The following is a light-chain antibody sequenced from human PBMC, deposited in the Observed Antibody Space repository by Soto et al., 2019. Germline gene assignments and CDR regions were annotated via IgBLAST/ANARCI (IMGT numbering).Light chain of an antibody. Sequence: QSVLTQPASVSGSPGQSITISCTGTSSDVGAYNYDSWYQQYPGEAPKVIIYDVSHRPAGVSNHFSGSKSGNTASLTISGLQTQDEADYYCSSYTSATTYLFGTGTKLTVL. CDR2: DVS. J-gene: IGLJ1*01. V-gene: IGLV2-14*01. CDR3: SSYTSATTYL. CDR1: SSDVGAYNY.